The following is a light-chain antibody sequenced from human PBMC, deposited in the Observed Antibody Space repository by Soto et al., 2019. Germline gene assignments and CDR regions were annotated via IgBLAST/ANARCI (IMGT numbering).Light chain of an antibody. CDR3: QQYGGSPWT. Sequence: EVVLTQSPGTLSLPAGERATLFCRASERVASNYLAWYQQKPGQAPRLLIYGASSRATGIPDRFSGSGSGTDFTLTISRPEPEDFAVFYCQQYGGSPWTFGQGTKVDI. J-gene: IGKJ1*01. V-gene: IGKV3-20*01. CDR2: GAS. CDR1: ERVASNY.